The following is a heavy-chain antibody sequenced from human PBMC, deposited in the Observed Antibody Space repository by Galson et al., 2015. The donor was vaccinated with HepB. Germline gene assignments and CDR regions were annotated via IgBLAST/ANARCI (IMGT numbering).Heavy chain of an antibody. CDR2: TYYRSKWFN. D-gene: IGHD6-19*01. CDR3: ASSIAVADSYFDF. V-gene: IGHV6-1*01. Sequence: CAISGDSVSGNSAAWHWVRQSPSRGLEWLGRTYYRSKWFNDYAVSVKSRITINPDTSKNQFSLQLNSVTPEDTAVYYCASSIAVADSYFDFWGQGTLVTVSS. CDR1: GDSVSGNSAA. J-gene: IGHJ4*02.